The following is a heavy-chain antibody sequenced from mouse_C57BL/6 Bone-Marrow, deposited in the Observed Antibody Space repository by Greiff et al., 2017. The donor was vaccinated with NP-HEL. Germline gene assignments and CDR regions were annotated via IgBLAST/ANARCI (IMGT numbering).Heavy chain of an antibody. CDR3: ARFYGNYPHCYFDV. J-gene: IGHJ1*03. Sequence: VQLQQSGPGLAKPSQTLSLTCSVTGYSITSDYWNWIRKFPGNKLEYMGYISYSGSTYYNPSLKSRISITRDTSKNQYYLQLNSVTTEDTATYXCARFYGNYPHCYFDVWAQGPRSPSPQ. CDR2: ISYSGST. V-gene: IGHV3-8*01. D-gene: IGHD2-1*01. CDR1: GYSITSDY.